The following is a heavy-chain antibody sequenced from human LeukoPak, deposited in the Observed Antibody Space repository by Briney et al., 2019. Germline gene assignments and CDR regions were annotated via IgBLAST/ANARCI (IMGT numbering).Heavy chain of an antibody. J-gene: IGHJ4*02. CDR1: GDSISNYY. CDR2: IYYSGST. Sequence: SETLSLTCTVSGDSISNYYWSWIRQSPGKGLEWIGYIYYSGSTNYNPSLKSRVTISVDTDKKQFSLKVRSVTAADTAVYYCARELIHTDYTSYFDSWGQGTLVTVSS. D-gene: IGHD3-16*01. CDR3: ARELIHTDYTSYFDS. V-gene: IGHV4-59*01.